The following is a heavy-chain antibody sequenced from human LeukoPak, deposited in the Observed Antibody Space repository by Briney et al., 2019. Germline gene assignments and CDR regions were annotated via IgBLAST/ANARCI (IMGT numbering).Heavy chain of an antibody. CDR1: GGSFSGYY. J-gene: IGHJ4*02. CDR2: INHSGST. V-gene: IGHV4-34*01. CDR3: AREGLDCSSTSCYSADY. Sequence: SETLSLTCAVYGGSFSGYYWSWIRQPPGKGLEWIGEINHSGSTNYNPSLKSRVTISVDTSKNQFSLKLSSVTAADTAVYYCAREGLDCSSTSCYSADYWGQRTLVTVSS. D-gene: IGHD2-2*01.